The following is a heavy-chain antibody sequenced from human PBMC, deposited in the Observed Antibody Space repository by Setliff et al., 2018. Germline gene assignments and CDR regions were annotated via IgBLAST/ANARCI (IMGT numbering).Heavy chain of an antibody. J-gene: IGHJ4*02. CDR2: IYSDGSST. Sequence: PGGSLRLSCAASGFTFSNYAMNWVRQAPGKGLEWVSVIYSDGSSTYYGDSVKGRFTISRDNSQNTLYPQMNSLRAEDTAVYYCAKDRPQGVNGRSLDYWGRGALVTVSS. D-gene: IGHD3-10*01. CDR3: AKDRPQGVNGRSLDY. V-gene: IGHV3-23*03. CDR1: GFTFSNYA.